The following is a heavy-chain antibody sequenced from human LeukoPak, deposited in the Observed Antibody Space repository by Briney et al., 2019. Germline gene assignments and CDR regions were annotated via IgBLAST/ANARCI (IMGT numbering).Heavy chain of an antibody. V-gene: IGHV3-23*01. CDR2: ISDSGGST. CDR1: GFTFTSYA. D-gene: IGHD5-24*01. J-gene: IGHJ4*02. CDR3: AGGLRDGYNYPFGY. Sequence: GGSLRLSCAASGFTFTSYAMTWVRQAPGMGLEWDSSISDSGGSTYYAASVKGRFTISRDNSKNTLYVQLNSLGAEDTAIYYCAGGLRDGYNYPFGYWGQGTLVTVSS.